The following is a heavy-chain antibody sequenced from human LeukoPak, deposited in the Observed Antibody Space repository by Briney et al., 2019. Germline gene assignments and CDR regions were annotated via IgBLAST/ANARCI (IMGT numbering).Heavy chain of an antibody. CDR2: INPDGSNS. J-gene: IGHJ4*02. CDR3: VRQAVSGDSGIAY. Sequence: PGGSLRLSCAASGXTFSSYWMHWVRQAPGKGLEWVSRINPDGSNSNYADSVKGRFTMSRDNAKNTVYLQMDSLRAEDTALFYCVRQAVSGDSGIAYWGRGTLVTVSS. D-gene: IGHD2-21*02. CDR1: GXTFSSYW. V-gene: IGHV3-74*01.